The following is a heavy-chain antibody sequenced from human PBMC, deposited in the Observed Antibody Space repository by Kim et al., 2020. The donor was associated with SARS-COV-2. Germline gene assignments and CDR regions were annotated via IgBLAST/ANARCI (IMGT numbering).Heavy chain of an antibody. V-gene: IGHV4-39*01. CDR3: ARLGIWWLQGGGTDY. CDR1: GGSISSSSYY. J-gene: IGHJ4*02. CDR2: IYYSGST. D-gene: IGHD5-12*01. Sequence: SETLSLTCTVSGGSISSSSYYWGWIRQPPGKGLEWIGSIYYSGSTYYNPSLKSRVTISVDTSKNQFSLKLSSVTAADTAVYYCARLGIWWLQGGGTDYWGQGTLVTVSS.